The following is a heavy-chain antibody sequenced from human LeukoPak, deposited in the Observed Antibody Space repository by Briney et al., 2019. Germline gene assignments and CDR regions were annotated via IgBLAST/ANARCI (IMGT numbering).Heavy chain of an antibody. J-gene: IGHJ6*03. CDR3: ARDGEQVINYYYYYMDV. D-gene: IGHD1-26*01. CDR1: GYTFTSYG. Sequence: ASVKVSCKASGYTFTSYGISWVRQAPGQGLEWMGWISAYNGNTNYAQKLQGRVTMTTDTSTSTAYMELRSLRSDDTAVYYCARDGEQVINYYYYYMDVWGKGATVTVSS. CDR2: ISAYNGNT. V-gene: IGHV1-18*01.